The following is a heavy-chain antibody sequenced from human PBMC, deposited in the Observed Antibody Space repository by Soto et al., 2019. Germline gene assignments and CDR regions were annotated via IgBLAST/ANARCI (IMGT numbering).Heavy chain of an antibody. D-gene: IGHD5-12*01. Sequence: TLSLTCAISGDSVSSNTASWNWIRQSPSRGLEWLGRTYFRSKWYNDYAVSVKSRIIINPDTSNNQFSLQLNSVTPEDTAVYFCAKGDNLGPKTGYAFDPWGQGIMVT. CDR2: TYFRSKWYN. CDR1: GDSVSSNTAS. CDR3: AKGDNLGPKTGYAFDP. V-gene: IGHV6-1*01. J-gene: IGHJ5*02.